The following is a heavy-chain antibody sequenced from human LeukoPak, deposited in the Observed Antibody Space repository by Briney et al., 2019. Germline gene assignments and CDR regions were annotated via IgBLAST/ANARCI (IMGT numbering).Heavy chain of an antibody. CDR3: ARGGELRSFFRGFDP. Sequence: GASVKVSCKASGYTFTSYGINWVRQAPGQGLEWMAWISAYNGNTNYAQKLQGRVTMTTDTSTSTAYMELRSLRSDDTAVYYCARGGELRSFFRGFDPWGQGTLVTVSS. CDR1: GYTFTSYG. V-gene: IGHV1-18*01. J-gene: IGHJ5*02. CDR2: ISAYNGNT. D-gene: IGHD1-26*01.